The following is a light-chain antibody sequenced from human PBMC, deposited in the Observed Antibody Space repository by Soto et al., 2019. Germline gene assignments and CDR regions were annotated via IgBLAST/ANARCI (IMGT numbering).Light chain of an antibody. V-gene: IGLV2-23*01. J-gene: IGLJ2*01. CDR3: CSYAGSSTDVE. CDR2: EDS. Sequence: QSALTQPATVSGSPGQSITISCTGASSDVGTYNLVSWYQHHPGKAPKLMIYEDSERPSGVSNRFSGSKSGNTASLTISGFQAEDEADYYCCSYAGSSTDVEFGGGTKLTVL. CDR1: SSDVGTYNL.